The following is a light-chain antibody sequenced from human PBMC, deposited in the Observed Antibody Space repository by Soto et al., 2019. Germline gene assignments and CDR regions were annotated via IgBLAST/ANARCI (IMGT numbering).Light chain of an antibody. J-gene: IGKJ1*01. V-gene: IGKV3-20*01. CDR1: QSVSSSY. CDR2: GAS. CDR3: QQYGSSPWT. Sequence: IGLTQSPGNLSLSPGGRGTLSCRASQSVSSSYLAWYQQKPGQAPRLLIYGASSRATGIPDRFSGSGSGTDFTLTISRLEPEDFAVYYCQQYGSSPWTFGQGTKVDIK.